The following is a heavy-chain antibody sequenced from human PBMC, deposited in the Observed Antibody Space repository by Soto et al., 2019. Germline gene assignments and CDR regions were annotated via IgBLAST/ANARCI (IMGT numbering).Heavy chain of an antibody. Sequence: QVQLVESGGGVVQPGRSLRLSCAASGFTFSNHGMHWVRQAPGKGLEWVAVISYDGSNKYYAGAVNGRFTISRDNSKNTLYLQMNSLRAEDTAVYYCAKETYSGPLDYWGQGTLVTVSS. D-gene: IGHD2-15*01. J-gene: IGHJ4*02. V-gene: IGHV3-30*18. CDR3: AKETYSGPLDY. CDR2: ISYDGSNK. CDR1: GFTFSNHG.